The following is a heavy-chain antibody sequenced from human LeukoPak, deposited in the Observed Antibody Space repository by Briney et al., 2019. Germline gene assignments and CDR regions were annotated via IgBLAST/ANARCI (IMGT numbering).Heavy chain of an antibody. Sequence: GGSLRLSCVGSGFTFSNNPLSWVRQAPGKGLEWVSAISGSGGNTYYADSVRGRFTISRDNSKNTLFLQMNTLRADDTAVYYCATSKQARRYFDYWGQGTLVTVSS. D-gene: IGHD6-13*01. CDR3: ATSKQARRYFDY. CDR1: GFTFSNNP. V-gene: IGHV3-23*01. J-gene: IGHJ4*02. CDR2: ISGSGGNT.